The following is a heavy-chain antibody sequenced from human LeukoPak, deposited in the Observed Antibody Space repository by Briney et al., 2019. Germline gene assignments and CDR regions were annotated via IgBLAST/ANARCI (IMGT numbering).Heavy chain of an antibody. D-gene: IGHD4-17*01. CDR3: ARDDYGVFDAFDV. Sequence: SETLSLTCTVSGGSISTSHYYWGWIRQPPGKGLEWIGSISYSGSTYYNPSLKSRVTISLDTSKNQFSLHLTSVTAADTAVYFCARDDYGVFDAFDVWGQGTVVTVSS. V-gene: IGHV4-39*07. CDR2: ISYSGST. J-gene: IGHJ3*01. CDR1: GGSISTSHYY.